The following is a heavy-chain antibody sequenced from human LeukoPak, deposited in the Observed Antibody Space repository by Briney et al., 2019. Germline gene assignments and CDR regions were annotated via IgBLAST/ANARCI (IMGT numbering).Heavy chain of an antibody. J-gene: IGHJ4*02. CDR1: GFAFRSYG. V-gene: IGHV3-33*01. D-gene: IGHD6-6*01. CDR2: IWYDGSNK. Sequence: GGSLRLSCAASGFAFRSYGMHWVRQAPGKGLEWVAVIWYDGSNKYCADSVKGRFTISRDNSKNTLYLEMSSLRAEDTAVYYCARVGSSSSLGFDYWGQGTLVTVSS. CDR3: ARVGSSSSLGFDY.